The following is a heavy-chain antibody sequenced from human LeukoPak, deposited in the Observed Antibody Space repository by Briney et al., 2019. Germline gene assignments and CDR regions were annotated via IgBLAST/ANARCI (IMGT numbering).Heavy chain of an antibody. CDR2: IFSSGNT. D-gene: IGHD3-16*01. CDR3: ARSPHRLIGHWFAP. V-gene: IGHV4-4*07. J-gene: IGHJ5*02. Sequence: SETLSLTCTVSGGSINSYYCSWIRQPAGKGLEWIGRIFSSGNTIYNPSLQSRVTMSVDTSKNQFSLRLNSVTAADTAVYYCARSPHRLIGHWFAPWGQGTLVTVSS. CDR1: GGSINSYY.